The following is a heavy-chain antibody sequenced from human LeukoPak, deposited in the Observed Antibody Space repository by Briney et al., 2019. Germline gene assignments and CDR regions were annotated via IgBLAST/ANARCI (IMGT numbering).Heavy chain of an antibody. V-gene: IGHV1-69*05. CDR1: GGTFSSYA. CDR2: IIPIFGTA. J-gene: IGHJ4*02. Sequence: SVKVSCKASGGTFSSYAISWVRQAPGQGLEWMGGIIPIFGTANYAQKFQGRVTITTDESTSTAYMELSSLRSEDTAVYYCTYYDFWSGYRYYFDYWGQGTLVTVSS. D-gene: IGHD3-3*01. CDR3: TYYDFWSGYRYYFDY.